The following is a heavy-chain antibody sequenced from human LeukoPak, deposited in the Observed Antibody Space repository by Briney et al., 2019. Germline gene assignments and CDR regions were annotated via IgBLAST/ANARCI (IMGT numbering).Heavy chain of an antibody. D-gene: IGHD6-19*01. Sequence: GGSLRLSCAASGFTFSSYAMNWVRQAPGEGVEGVSSIRGSGDSTYYADPVKGRFTISRDNSKNTLYLQISSLRAEDTAIYYCAKDGISGWYGNHFDFWGQGTLVTGSS. CDR3: AKDGISGWYGNHFDF. CDR1: GFTFSSYA. J-gene: IGHJ4*02. V-gene: IGHV3-23*01. CDR2: IRGSGDST.